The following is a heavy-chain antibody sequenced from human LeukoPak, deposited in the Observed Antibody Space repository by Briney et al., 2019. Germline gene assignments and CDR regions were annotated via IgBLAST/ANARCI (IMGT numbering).Heavy chain of an antibody. Sequence: GGSLRLSCAASGFTFSNYGMSWVRQAPGKGLEWVASIKQDGSEKFYVDSVKGRFTISRDNAKNSLYLQMNSLRAEDTAVYYCARDRDYASDYWGQGTLVTVSS. V-gene: IGHV3-7*01. D-gene: IGHD4-17*01. J-gene: IGHJ4*02. CDR1: GFTFSNYG. CDR2: IKQDGSEK. CDR3: ARDRDYASDY.